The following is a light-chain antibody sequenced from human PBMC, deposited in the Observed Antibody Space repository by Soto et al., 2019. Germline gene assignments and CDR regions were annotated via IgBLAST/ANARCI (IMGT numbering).Light chain of an antibody. CDR3: LQDINYPWT. J-gene: IGKJ1*01. V-gene: IGKV3-15*01. CDR2: GAF. CDR1: QSINSN. Sequence: EIVMTQSPVTLSVSPGERATLSCRASQSINSNLAWYQQKPGQAPSLLIYGAFTRATGIPARFSGTGSGTEFTLTISSLQSEDSATYYCLQDINYPWTFGQGTKVDIK.